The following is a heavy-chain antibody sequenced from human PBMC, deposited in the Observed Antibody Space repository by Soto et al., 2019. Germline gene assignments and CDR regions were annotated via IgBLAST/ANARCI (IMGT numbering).Heavy chain of an antibody. D-gene: IGHD2-8*02. J-gene: IGHJ4*02. CDR1: GGSVSSSTYY. V-gene: IGHV4-39*01. Sequence: SETLSLTCTVSGGSVSSSTYYWGWLRQPPGKGLEGIGNIYYSGITYYNPSLKSRITVSVDTSENQFSLKLSSVTAANTAVYYCARHVRTGKRFDSWGQGTLVTVSS. CDR3: ARHVRTGKRFDS. CDR2: IYYSGIT.